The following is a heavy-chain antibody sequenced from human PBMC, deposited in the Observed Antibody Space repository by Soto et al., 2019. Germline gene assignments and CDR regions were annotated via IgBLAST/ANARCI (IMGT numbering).Heavy chain of an antibody. CDR1: GFSFSSYD. Sequence: EEQLVQSGGGLVQPAGSLRLSCAASGFSFSSYDLFWVRQAPGKGLEYVSAVSRNGINTYYANSVKGRFTISRDNSKNINYLQMGTRRAEDMAMYYSAITYYDFDVWGQGTKVIVSS. V-gene: IGHV3-64*01. CDR2: VSRNGINT. J-gene: IGHJ6*02. CDR3: AITYYDFDV. D-gene: IGHD3-3*01.